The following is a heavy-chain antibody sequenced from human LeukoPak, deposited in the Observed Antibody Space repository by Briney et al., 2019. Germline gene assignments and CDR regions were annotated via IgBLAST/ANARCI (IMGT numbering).Heavy chain of an antibody. CDR2: IWSDGSEE. D-gene: IGHD3-22*01. J-gene: IGHJ4*02. CDR3: VSGSDTSGYYFY. Sequence: PGRSLRLSCAASGFTFSSSGMNWVRQAPGKGLEWVAVIWSDGSEERYADSVKGRFTISRDNSKSTLYLQMNSLRAEDTAVYYCVSGSDTSGYYFYWGQGTPVTVSS. V-gene: IGHV3-33*03. CDR1: GFTFSSSG.